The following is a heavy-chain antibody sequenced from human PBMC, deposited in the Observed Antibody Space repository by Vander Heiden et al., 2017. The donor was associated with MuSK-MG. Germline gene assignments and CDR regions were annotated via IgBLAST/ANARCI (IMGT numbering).Heavy chain of an antibody. CDR3: ARDSFVWGANFYYYYGMDV. Sequence: QVQLVQSGAEVKKPGASVKVSCKASGYTFTSYGISWVRQAPGQGLEWMGWISAYNGNTNYAQKLQGRVTMTTDTSTSTAYMELRSLRSDDTAVYYCARDSFVWGANFYYYYGMDVWGQGTTVTVSS. V-gene: IGHV1-18*01. CDR1: GYTFTSYG. CDR2: ISAYNGNT. D-gene: IGHD7-27*01. J-gene: IGHJ6*02.